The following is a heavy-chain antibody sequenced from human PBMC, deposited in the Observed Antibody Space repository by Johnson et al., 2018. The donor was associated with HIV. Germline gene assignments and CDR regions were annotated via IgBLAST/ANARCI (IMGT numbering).Heavy chain of an antibody. CDR1: GFTFSSYA. CDR2: MSYDGINK. CDR3: TTDYSTPIVVVVAATPDAFDI. D-gene: IGHD2-15*01. Sequence: QVQLVESGGGVVQPGRSLRLSCAASGFTFSSYAMHWVRQAPGKGLEWVAVMSYDGINKYYADSVKGRFTISRDDSKNTLYLQMNSLKTEETAVYYCTTDYSTPIVVVVAATPDAFDIWGQGTMVTVSS. J-gene: IGHJ3*02. V-gene: IGHV3-30-3*01.